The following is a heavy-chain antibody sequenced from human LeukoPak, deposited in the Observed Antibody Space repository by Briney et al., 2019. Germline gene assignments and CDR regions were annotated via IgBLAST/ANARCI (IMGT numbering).Heavy chain of an antibody. CDR3: ARRAPSWFDP. J-gene: IGHJ5*02. V-gene: IGHV4-34*01. CDR1: GGSFSGYY. CDR2: INHSGRT. Sequence: SETLSLXCAVYGGSFSGYYWSWIRQPPGKGLEWIGEINHSGRTDYNPSLKSRVTISVDTSKNQFSLKLSSVTAADTAVYYCARRAPSWFDPWGRGTLVIVSS.